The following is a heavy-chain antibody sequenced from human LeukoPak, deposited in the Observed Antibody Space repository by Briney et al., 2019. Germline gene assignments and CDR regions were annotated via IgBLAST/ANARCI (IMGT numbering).Heavy chain of an antibody. D-gene: IGHD3-22*01. V-gene: IGHV4-59*08. Sequence: SETLSLTCTVSGGSIRSYYWSWIRQPPGKGLEWIGYIYYSGSTNYNPSLKSRVTISIDTSKNQFSLKLSSVTAADTAVYYGAKADRSGYWQNWGQGTMVTVSS. J-gene: IGHJ3*01. CDR1: GGSIRSYY. CDR3: AKADRSGYWQN. CDR2: IYYSGST.